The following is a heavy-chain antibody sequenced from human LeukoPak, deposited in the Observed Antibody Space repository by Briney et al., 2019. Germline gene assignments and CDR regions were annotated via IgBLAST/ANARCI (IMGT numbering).Heavy chain of an antibody. CDR3: ARGYCSSTSCYDWFDP. Sequence: GASVKVSCKASGYTFTGYYMHWVRQAPGQGLGWMGWINPNSGGTNYAQKFQGRVTMTRDTSISTAYMELSRLRSDDTAVYYCARGYCSSTSCYDWFDPWGQGTLVTVSS. J-gene: IGHJ5*02. CDR2: INPNSGGT. V-gene: IGHV1-2*02. D-gene: IGHD2-2*01. CDR1: GYTFTGYY.